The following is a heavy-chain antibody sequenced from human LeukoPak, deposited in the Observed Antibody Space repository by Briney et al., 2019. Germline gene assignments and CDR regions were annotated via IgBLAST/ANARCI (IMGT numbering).Heavy chain of an antibody. V-gene: IGHV4-4*07. CDR3: ARDTYYYDSSGYPRCFDP. CDR2: IYTSGST. J-gene: IGHJ5*02. CDR1: GGSISSYY. D-gene: IGHD3-22*01. Sequence: SETLSLTCTVSGGSISSYYWSWIRQPAGKGLEWIGRIYTSGSTNYNPSLKRRVTMSVDTSKNQFSLKLSSVTAADTAVYYCARDTYYYDSSGYPRCFDPWGQGTLVTVSS.